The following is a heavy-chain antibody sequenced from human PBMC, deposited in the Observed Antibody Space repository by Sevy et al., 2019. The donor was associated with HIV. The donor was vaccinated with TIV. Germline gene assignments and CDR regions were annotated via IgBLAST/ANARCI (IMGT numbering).Heavy chain of an antibody. D-gene: IGHD3-16*01. CDR2: IKPNTGGT. CDR3: ARESGQGGGYYYYYFGLDV. V-gene: IGHV1-2*06. J-gene: IGHJ6*02. Sequence: ASVKVSCKASGYTFTGSYIHWVRQAPGQGLEWMGRIKPNTGGTDYAQSFQGRITLTRDTSISTAYMELSSLRSDDTAVYYAARESGQGGGYYYYYFGLDVWGQRTTVTVSS. CDR1: GYTFTGSY.